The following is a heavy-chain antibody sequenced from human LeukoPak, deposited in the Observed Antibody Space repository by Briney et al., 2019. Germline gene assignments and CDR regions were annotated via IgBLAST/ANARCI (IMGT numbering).Heavy chain of an antibody. CDR3: ARDITMIVVAPEY. D-gene: IGHD3-22*01. CDR1: GYTFISYG. CDR2: ISPYNGNT. J-gene: IGHJ4*02. V-gene: IGHV1-18*01. Sequence: ASVKVSCKASGYTFISYGISWVRQAPGQGLEWMGWISPYNGNTNDAQKLQGRVTMTTDTSTSTAYMELRSLRSDDTAVYYCARDITMIVVAPEYWGQGTLVTVSS.